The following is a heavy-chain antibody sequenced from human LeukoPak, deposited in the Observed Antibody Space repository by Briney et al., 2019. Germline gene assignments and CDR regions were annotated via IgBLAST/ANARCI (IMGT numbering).Heavy chain of an antibody. D-gene: IGHD6-13*01. V-gene: IGHV4-59*12. CDR3: ARDCVAIAADHSHNWFDP. Sequence: SETLSLTCTVSGGSISSYYWSWIRQPPGKGLEWIGYIYYSGSTNYNPSLKSRVTISVDTAKNQFSLKLSAVTAADTALYYCARDCVAIAADHSHNWFDPWGQGTLVTVSS. CDR1: GGSISSYY. J-gene: IGHJ5*02. CDR2: IYYSGST.